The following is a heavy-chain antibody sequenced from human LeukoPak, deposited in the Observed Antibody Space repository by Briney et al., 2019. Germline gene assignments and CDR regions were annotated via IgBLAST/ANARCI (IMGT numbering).Heavy chain of an antibody. CDR2: VNWDGSMT. CDR1: GFNFDDYG. CDR3: ARDRKDFTGKPRDRDAFDI. J-gene: IGHJ3*02. D-gene: IGHD3-9*01. V-gene: IGHV3-20*04. Sequence: GGSLRLSCTPSGFNFDDYGMSWVRQVPGKGLEWVSAVNWDGSMTNYADSVQGRFIMSRDNAKKSLYLQMNSLRAEDTALYYCARDRKDFTGKPRDRDAFDIWGQGTMVTVSS.